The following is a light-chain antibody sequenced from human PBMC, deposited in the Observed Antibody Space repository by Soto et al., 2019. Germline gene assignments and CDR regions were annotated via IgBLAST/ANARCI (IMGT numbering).Light chain of an antibody. J-gene: IGKJ4*01. CDR1: QSIANH. Sequence: DIQMTQSPSSLSASVGDRVTLTCRASQSIANHLNWYQHRPGKAPELVIYGAPNLQSGVPSRFRGSGSGTDFFLTINSLQPEDVATYYCQQGYGSPLTFGGGTKVE. CDR2: GAP. V-gene: IGKV1-39*01. CDR3: QQGYGSPLT.